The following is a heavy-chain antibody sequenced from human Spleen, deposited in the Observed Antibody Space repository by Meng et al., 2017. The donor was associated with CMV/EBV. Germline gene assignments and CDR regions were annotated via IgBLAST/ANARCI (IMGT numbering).Heavy chain of an antibody. J-gene: IGHJ4*02. V-gene: IGHV3-21*01. CDR2: ISSSSSYI. CDR1: GFTFSSYA. D-gene: IGHD4/OR15-4a*01. Sequence: GGYLRLSCAASGFTFSSYAMHWVRQAPGKGLEWVSSISSSSSYIYYADSVKGRFTISRDNAKNSLYLQMNSLRAEDTAVYYCARGGKGFYGGVDYWGQGTLVTVSS. CDR3: ARGGKGFYGGVDY.